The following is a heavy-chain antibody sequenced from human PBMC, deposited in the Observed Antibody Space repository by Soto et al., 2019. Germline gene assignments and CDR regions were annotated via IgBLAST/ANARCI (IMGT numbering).Heavy chain of an antibody. Sequence: PGGSLRLSCAASGFTFSSYGMHWARQAPGKGLEWVAVISYDGSNKYYADSVKGRFTISRDNSKNTLYLQMNSLRAEDTAVYYCAKDRGGYFDYWAQGTLVTVSS. D-gene: IGHD3-10*01. CDR3: AKDRGGYFDY. CDR2: ISYDGSNK. CDR1: GFTFSSYG. V-gene: IGHV3-30*18. J-gene: IGHJ4*02.